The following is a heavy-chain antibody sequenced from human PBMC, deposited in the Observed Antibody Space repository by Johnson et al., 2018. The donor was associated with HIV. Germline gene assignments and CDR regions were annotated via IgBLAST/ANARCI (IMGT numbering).Heavy chain of an antibody. CDR1: GFTFNNAW. J-gene: IGHJ3*02. V-gene: IGHV3-11*04. Sequence: QVQLVESGGGLVKPGGSLRLSCAASGFTFNNAWMSWVRQAPGKGLAWVSYIDSSGSGIYYADSVKGRFTISRDNAKNSPYLQMHSLRAEDTAVYYCVCLRAWTFDIWGQGTMVTVSS. CDR2: IDSSGSGI. D-gene: IGHD3-10*01. CDR3: VCLRAWTFDI.